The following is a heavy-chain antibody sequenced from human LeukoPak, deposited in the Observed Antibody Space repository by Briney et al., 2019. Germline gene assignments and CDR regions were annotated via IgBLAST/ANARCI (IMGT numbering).Heavy chain of an antibody. V-gene: IGHV4-61*02. D-gene: IGHD4-23*01. Sequence: PSQTLSLTCTVSAGPVSSGSYYWDWIRQPAGKGLEWIGRIYNSGSTDYSPSLKSRVTISVDTSKNQFSLKLNCVTATDTAVYYCARFGVVTPGLTIDYWVQGTLVTVSS. J-gene: IGHJ4*02. CDR2: IYNSGST. CDR3: ARFGVVTPGLTIDY. CDR1: AGPVSSGSYY.